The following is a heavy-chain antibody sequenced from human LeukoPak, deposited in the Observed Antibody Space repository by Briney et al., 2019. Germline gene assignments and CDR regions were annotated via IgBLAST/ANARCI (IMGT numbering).Heavy chain of an antibody. CDR3: ARRAVAGTGLDY. J-gene: IGHJ4*02. D-gene: IGHD6-19*01. CDR1: GYTFTGYY. Sequence: GASVKVSCKASGYTFTGYYMHWVRQVPGQGLEWMGWINPNSGGTNYAQKFQGWVTMTRDTSISTAYMELSRLRSDDTAVYYCARRAVAGTGLDYWGQGTLVTVSS. V-gene: IGHV1-2*04. CDR2: INPNSGGT.